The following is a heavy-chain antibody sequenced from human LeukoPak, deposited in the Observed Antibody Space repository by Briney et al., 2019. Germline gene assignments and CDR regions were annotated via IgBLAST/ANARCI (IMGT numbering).Heavy chain of an antibody. Sequence: GGSLRLSCAASGFTVSSNYMSWVRQAPGKGLEWVSSISSSSSYIYYADSVKGRFTISRDNAKNSLYLQMNSLRAEDTAVYHCARDFEGYCSSTSCYDYYYYYMDVWGKGTTVTVSS. CDR1: GFTVSSNY. J-gene: IGHJ6*03. D-gene: IGHD2-2*01. CDR3: ARDFEGYCSSTSCYDYYYYYMDV. CDR2: ISSSSSYI. V-gene: IGHV3-21*01.